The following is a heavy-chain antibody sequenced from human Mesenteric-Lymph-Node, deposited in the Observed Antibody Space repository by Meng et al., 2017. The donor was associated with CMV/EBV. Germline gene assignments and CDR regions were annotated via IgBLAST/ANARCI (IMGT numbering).Heavy chain of an antibody. V-gene: IGHV1-18*01. CDR2: ISAYNGNT. Sequence: ASVKVSCKASGYTFTSYDINWVRQAPGQGLEWMGWISAYNGNTNYAQKLQGRVTMTTDTSTSTAYMELRSLISDDTAVYYCARDLVGVTSPFDIWGQGTMVTVSS. J-gene: IGHJ3*02. CDR3: ARDLVGVTSPFDI. D-gene: IGHD1-26*01. CDR1: GYTFTSYD.